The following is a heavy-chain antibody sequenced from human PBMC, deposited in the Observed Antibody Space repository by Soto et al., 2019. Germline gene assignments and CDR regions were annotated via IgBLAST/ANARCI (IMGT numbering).Heavy chain of an antibody. CDR1: GFTFNAYA. V-gene: IGHV3-23*01. CDR3: ARVASDYINSVDH. J-gene: IGHJ4*02. Sequence: EVQLLESGGGLVQPGGSLRLSCAASGFTFNAYAMTWVRQAPGKGLEWVSAIGGSGGNRYYAASVTGRFTISRDNSKDTVDLQMNSLRVEDTAVYYCARVASDYINSVDHWGQGILVSVSS. CDR2: IGGSGGNR. D-gene: IGHD4-4*01.